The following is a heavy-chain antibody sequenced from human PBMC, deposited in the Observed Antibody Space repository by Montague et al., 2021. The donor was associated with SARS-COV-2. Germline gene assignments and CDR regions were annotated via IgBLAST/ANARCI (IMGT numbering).Heavy chain of an antibody. CDR1: GFTFSNYE. D-gene: IGHD3-10*01. V-gene: IGHV3-48*03. J-gene: IGHJ6*02. CDR3: ARDRGYGDFYYYGMDV. Sequence: SLRLSCAASGFTFSNYEMNWVRQAPGKGLEWVLYISSSGSTIYYADSVKGRFTISRDNAQNSLYLQMNGLRAEDTGVYYCARDRGYGDFYYYGMDVWGRGTTVTVSS. CDR2: ISSSGSTI.